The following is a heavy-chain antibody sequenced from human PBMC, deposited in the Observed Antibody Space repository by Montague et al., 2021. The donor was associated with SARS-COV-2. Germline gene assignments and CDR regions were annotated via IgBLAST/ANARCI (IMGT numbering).Heavy chain of an antibody. D-gene: IGHD3-3*01. Sequence: SLRLSCAASGFTFSSYGMHWVRQAPGKGLEWVAVISYDGSNKYYADSVKGRFTISRDNSKNTLYLQMNSLRAEDTAVYYCAKDSQYYDFWSGYIRSSTQPYCYYGMDVWGQGTTVTVSS. CDR1: GFTFSSYG. V-gene: IGHV3-30*18. CDR3: AKDSQYYDFWSGYIRSSTQPYCYYGMDV. J-gene: IGHJ6*02. CDR2: ISYDGSNK.